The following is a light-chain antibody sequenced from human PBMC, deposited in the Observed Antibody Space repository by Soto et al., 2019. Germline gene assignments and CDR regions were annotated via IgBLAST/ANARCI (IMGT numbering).Light chain of an antibody. CDR3: AAWDDSLNGPV. V-gene: IGLV1-36*01. CDR1: XXNIGNNA. J-gene: IGLJ3*02. Sequence: QLVLTQPPSVSEAPRQRVTISCSGSXXNIGNNAVNWYQQLPGKAPKLLIYYDDLLPSGVSDRFSGSKSGTSASLAISGLQSEDEADYYCAAWDDSLNGPVFGGGTKLTVL. CDR2: YDD.